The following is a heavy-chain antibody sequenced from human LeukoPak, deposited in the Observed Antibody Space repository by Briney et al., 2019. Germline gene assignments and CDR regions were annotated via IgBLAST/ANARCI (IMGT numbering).Heavy chain of an antibody. CDR1: GFTFSSYA. D-gene: IGHD6-6*01. CDR3: AKSSIAAGYYMDV. Sequence: GGSLRLSCAASGFTFSSYAMSWVRQAPGKGLEWVSAISGSGGSTYYADSVKGRFTISRDNSKNTLYLQMDSLRAEDTAVYYCAKSSIAAGYYMDVWGKGTTVTVSS. V-gene: IGHV3-23*01. J-gene: IGHJ6*03. CDR2: ISGSGGST.